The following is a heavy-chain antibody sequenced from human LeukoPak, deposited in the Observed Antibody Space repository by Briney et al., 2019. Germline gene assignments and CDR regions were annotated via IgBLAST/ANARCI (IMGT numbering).Heavy chain of an antibody. Sequence: SETLSLTCIVSGGSISNYYWSWIRQPPGKGLEWIGYIYYSGSTNYNPSLKSRVTISVDTSKNQFSLKLSSVTAADTAVYYCARDNGFGELFAEPHAFDIWGQGTMVTVSS. J-gene: IGHJ3*02. V-gene: IGHV4-59*01. D-gene: IGHD3-10*01. CDR3: ARDNGFGELFAEPHAFDI. CDR2: IYYSGST. CDR1: GGSISNYY.